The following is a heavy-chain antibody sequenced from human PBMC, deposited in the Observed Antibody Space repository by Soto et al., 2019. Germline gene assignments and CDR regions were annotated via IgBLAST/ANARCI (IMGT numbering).Heavy chain of an antibody. CDR3: AKDKYTDSVRKVWFFDF. V-gene: IGHV3-23*01. D-gene: IGHD1-1*01. Sequence: EVHLLESGGGLVKPGGSLRLSCAASGFTFSKYAMTWVRQAPGRGLEWVSSISSNGVTTDYADSVKGRFTIARDNSRNTLSLQMDSLSADDAALYYCAKDKYTDSVRKVWFFDFWGRGTLVTASS. CDR1: GFTFSKYA. CDR2: ISSNGVTT. J-gene: IGHJ2*01.